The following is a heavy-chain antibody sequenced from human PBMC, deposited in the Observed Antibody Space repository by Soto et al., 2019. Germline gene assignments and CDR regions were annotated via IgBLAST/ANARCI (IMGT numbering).Heavy chain of an antibody. CDR2: TYYRSKWYN. V-gene: IGHV6-1*01. D-gene: IGHD2-2*01. CDR1: GDSVSSNSAA. Sequence: SQTLSLTCAISGDSVSSNSAAWNWIRQSPSRGLEWLGRTYYRSKWYNDYAVSVKSRITINPDTSKNQFSLQLNSVTPEDTAVYYCARVDCSSISCPPSYYFDYWGQGTLVNVSS. J-gene: IGHJ4*02. CDR3: ARVDCSSISCPPSYYFDY.